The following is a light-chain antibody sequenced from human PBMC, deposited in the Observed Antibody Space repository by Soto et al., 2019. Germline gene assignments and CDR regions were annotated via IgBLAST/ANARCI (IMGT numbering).Light chain of an antibody. CDR3: QQYNSYSAYT. Sequence: DIQMTQSPSTLSASVGDRVTITCRASQSISSWLAWYQQKPGKAPKLLIYKASSLESGVPSRFSGSGSGTEVTLTISSLQPDDVATYYCQQYNSYSAYTFGQGTKLEIK. CDR1: QSISSW. J-gene: IGKJ2*01. V-gene: IGKV1-5*03. CDR2: KAS.